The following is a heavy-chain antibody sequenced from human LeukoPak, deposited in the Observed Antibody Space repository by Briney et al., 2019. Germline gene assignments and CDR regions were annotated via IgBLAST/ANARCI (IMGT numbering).Heavy chain of an antibody. CDR1: GFTFSSYA. J-gene: IGHJ4*02. V-gene: IGHV3-23*03. CDR2: IYSGGST. CDR3: AKTRPLDSSSWSHGDY. Sequence: GGSLRLPCAASGFTFSSYAMSWVRQAPGKGLEWVSVIYSGGSTYYADSVKGRFTISRDNSKNTLYLQMNSLRAEDTAVYYCAKTRPLDSSSWSHGDYWGQGTLVTVSS. D-gene: IGHD6-13*01.